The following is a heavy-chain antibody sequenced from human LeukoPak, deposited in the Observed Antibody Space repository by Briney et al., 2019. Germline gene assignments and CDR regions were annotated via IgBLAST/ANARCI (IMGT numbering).Heavy chain of an antibody. Sequence: SETLSLTCTVSGGSISSSSYYWGWIRQPPGKGLEWSGSIYYSGSTYYNPSLKSRVTISVDTSKNQFSLKLSSVTAADTAVYYCARHLRRQQLLVGGIGYWGQGTLVTVSS. CDR3: ARHLRRQQLLVGGIGY. CDR1: GGSISSSSYY. D-gene: IGHD6-13*01. J-gene: IGHJ4*02. CDR2: IYYSGST. V-gene: IGHV4-39*01.